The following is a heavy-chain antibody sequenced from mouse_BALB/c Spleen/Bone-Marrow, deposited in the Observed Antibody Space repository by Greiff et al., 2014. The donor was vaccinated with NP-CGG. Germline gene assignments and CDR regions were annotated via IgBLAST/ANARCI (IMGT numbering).Heavy chain of an antibody. D-gene: IGHD3-2*02. V-gene: IGHV5-6-3*01. Sequence: EVKLQESGGGLVQPGGSLKLSCAASGFTFSNYGMSWVRQTPDKRLELVATINSNGGITYYPDSVKGRFTISRDNAKNTLYLQMSSLKSEDTAMYYCAKNQEAFDHWGQGTTLTVSS. J-gene: IGHJ2*01. CDR3: AKNQEAFDH. CDR2: INSNGGIT. CDR1: GFTFSNYG.